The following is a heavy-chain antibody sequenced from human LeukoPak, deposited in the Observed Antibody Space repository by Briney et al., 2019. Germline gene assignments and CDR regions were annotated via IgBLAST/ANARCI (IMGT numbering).Heavy chain of an antibody. V-gene: IGHV4-59*08. CDR1: GGSISSYY. Sequence: PSETLSLTCTVSGGSISSYYWSWIRQPPGKGLEWIGYIYYSGSTNYNPSLKSRVTISVDTSKNQFSLKQSSVTAADTGVYLWARQRGDDSSSWYGHISPFDYWGQGTLVTVSS. CDR3: ARQRGDDSSSWYGHISPFDY. J-gene: IGHJ4*02. D-gene: IGHD6-13*01. CDR2: IYYSGST.